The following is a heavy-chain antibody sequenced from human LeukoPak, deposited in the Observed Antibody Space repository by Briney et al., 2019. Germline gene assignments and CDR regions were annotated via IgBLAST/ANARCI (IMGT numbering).Heavy chain of an antibody. CDR1: GGSISSGGYY. CDR3: ARERSGIAAELNWFDP. Sequence: SQTLSLTCTVSGGSISSGGYYWSWIRQHPGKGLEWIGYIYYSGSTYYNPSLKSRVTISVDTSKNQFSLKLSSVTAADTAVYYCARERSGIAAELNWFDPWGQGTLVTVSS. J-gene: IGHJ5*02. V-gene: IGHV4-31*03. CDR2: IYYSGST. D-gene: IGHD6-13*01.